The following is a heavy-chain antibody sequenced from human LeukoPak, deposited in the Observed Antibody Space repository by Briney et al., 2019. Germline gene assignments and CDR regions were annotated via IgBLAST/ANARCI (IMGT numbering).Heavy chain of an antibody. CDR2: INRDGSER. Sequence: GGSLRLSCAASGFTFSNYWMTWVRQAPGKGLEWVANINRDGSERYYVDSLKGRFTISRDDVKSSLYLQMNSLRAEDTAVYYCARRNAMDVWGQGTTVIVFS. V-gene: IGHV3-7*03. J-gene: IGHJ6*02. CDR3: ARRNAMDV. CDR1: GFTFSNYW.